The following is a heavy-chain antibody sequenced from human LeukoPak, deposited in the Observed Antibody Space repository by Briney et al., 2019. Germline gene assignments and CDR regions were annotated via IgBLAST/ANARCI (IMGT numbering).Heavy chain of an antibody. CDR1: GFTFSSHA. V-gene: IGHV3-30*04. D-gene: IGHD3-22*01. CDR3: ARGAYYFDSSGYSGAFDI. CDR2: ISYDGSNK. J-gene: IGHJ3*02. Sequence: GGSLRLSCAASGFTFSSHAMQWVRQAPGKGLEWVAIISYDGSNKYYADSVKGRFTISRDNSKNTLYLQMNSLRAEDTAVYYCARGAYYFDSSGYSGAFDIWGQGTMVIVSS.